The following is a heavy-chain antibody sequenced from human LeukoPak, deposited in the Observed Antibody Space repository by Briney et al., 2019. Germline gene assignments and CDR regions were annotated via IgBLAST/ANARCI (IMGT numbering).Heavy chain of an antibody. CDR1: GFTFSSYA. V-gene: IGHV3-23*01. Sequence: GGSLRLSCAASGFTFSSYAMSWVRQAPGKGLEWVSGISGSGGSTYYADSVKGRFTISRDNSKNTLYLQMNSLRAEDTAVYYCAKDGKYYYDSSGYYHYWGQGTLVTVSS. J-gene: IGHJ4*02. CDR2: ISGSGGST. CDR3: AKDGKYYYDSSGYYHY. D-gene: IGHD3-22*01.